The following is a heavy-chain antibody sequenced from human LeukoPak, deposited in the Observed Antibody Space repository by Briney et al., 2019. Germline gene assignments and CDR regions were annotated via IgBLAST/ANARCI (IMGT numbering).Heavy chain of an antibody. D-gene: IGHD2-15*01. CDR3: AKDGYSLGRDYYYMDV. Sequence: GGSLRLSCAASGFTFSSYGMHWVRQAPGKGLEWVAVIWYGGSNKCYADSVKGRFTISRDNSKNTLYLQMNSLRAEDTAVYYCAKDGYSLGRDYYYMDVWGKGTTVTVSS. V-gene: IGHV3-33*06. J-gene: IGHJ6*03. CDR2: IWYGGSNK. CDR1: GFTFSSYG.